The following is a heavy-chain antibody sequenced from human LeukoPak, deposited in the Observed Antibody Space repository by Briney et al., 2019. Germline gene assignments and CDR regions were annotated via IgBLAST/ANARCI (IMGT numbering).Heavy chain of an antibody. V-gene: IGHV1-46*01. Sequence: ASVKVSCKASGYTFTTYYIDWVRQAPGQGLECMGVINPNGGGTAYAEKFQGRVSMTRDTSTSTVYMELSSLISDDTAVFYCARDPTGSWQWFDFWGQGTLVTVSS. CDR1: GYTFTTYY. D-gene: IGHD6-13*01. CDR2: INPNGGGT. J-gene: IGHJ4*02. CDR3: ARDPTGSWQWFDF.